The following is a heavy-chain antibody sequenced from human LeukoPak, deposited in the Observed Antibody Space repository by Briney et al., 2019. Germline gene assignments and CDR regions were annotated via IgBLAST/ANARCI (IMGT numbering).Heavy chain of an antibody. V-gene: IGHV3-30*04. D-gene: IGHD3-22*01. CDR1: GFTFSSYA. CDR2: ISYDGSNK. Sequence: PGRSLRLSCAASGFTFSSYAMHWVRQAPGKGLEWVAVISYDGSNKYYADSVKGRFTISRDNSKNTLYLQMNRLRTEDTAVNYCGRAYCYASSGYLDYWGQETLVIV. J-gene: IGHJ4*02. CDR3: GRAYCYASSGYLDY.